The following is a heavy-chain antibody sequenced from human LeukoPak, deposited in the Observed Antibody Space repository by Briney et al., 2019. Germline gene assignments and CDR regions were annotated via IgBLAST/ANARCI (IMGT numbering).Heavy chain of an antibody. CDR3: AKHQSGATYFDY. V-gene: IGHV3-23*01. CDR1: GFTFSSYG. Sequence: PGGSLRLSCAASGFTFSSYGMSWVRQAPGKGLEWVSGISGSGGSTYYTDSVKGRFTISRDNSKITLYLQMTSLRADDTAIYYGAKHQSGATYFDYWGQGALVTVSS. D-gene: IGHD1-26*01. CDR2: ISGSGGST. J-gene: IGHJ4*02.